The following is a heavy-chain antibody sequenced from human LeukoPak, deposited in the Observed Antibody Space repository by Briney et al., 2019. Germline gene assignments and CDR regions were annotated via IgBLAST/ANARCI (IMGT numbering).Heavy chain of an antibody. CDR3: ARATPYGSLTFDY. D-gene: IGHD3-10*01. CDR2: MQSDGGEK. CDR1: GFTISSYC. V-gene: IGHV3-7*03. Sequence: AGSLRLSCAASGFTISSYCMSWVRQAPGKGLEWVANMQSDGGEKYYVDSVKGRFTLSRDNAKNSLYLQMNRLSAEDTAVYYCARATPYGSLTFDYWGQGNRVNVSS. J-gene: IGHJ4*02.